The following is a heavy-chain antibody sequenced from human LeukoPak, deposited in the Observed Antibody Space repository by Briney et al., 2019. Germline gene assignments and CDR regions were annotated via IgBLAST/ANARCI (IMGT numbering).Heavy chain of an antibody. CDR1: GDSISSGGYY. V-gene: IGHV4-31*03. J-gene: IGHJ4*02. CDR2: IYYSGST. Sequence: PSETLSLTCTVSGDSISSGGYYWSWIRQHPGKGLEWIGYIYYSGSTYYNPSLKSRVTISVDTSKNQFSLKLSSVTAADTAVYYCARGGGIAAAFDYWGQGTLVTVSS. D-gene: IGHD6-13*01. CDR3: ARGGGIAAAFDY.